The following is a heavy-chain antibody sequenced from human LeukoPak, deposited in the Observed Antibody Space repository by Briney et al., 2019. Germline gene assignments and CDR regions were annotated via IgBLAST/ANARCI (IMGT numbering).Heavy chain of an antibody. CDR3: ARGGIWGDYYYYMDV. Sequence: GGSLRLSCAASGFTFSSYEMNWVRQAPGKGLEWVSYISSSGGTIYYADSVKGRFTISRDNAKNSLYLQMNSLRAEDTAVYYCARGGIWGDYYYYMDVWGKGTTVTISS. CDR2: ISSSGGTI. V-gene: IGHV3-48*03. CDR1: GFTFSSYE. J-gene: IGHJ6*03. D-gene: IGHD3-16*01.